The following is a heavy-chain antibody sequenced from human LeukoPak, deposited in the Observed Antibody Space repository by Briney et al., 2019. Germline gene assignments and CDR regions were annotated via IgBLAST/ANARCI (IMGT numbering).Heavy chain of an antibody. CDR2: VSYDGSYK. CDR1: GFTFSSYG. Sequence: GGSLRLSCAASGFTFSSYGMHWVRQAPGKGLEWVAVVSYDGSYKYYADSVKGRFTISRDNSKNTLYLQMNSLRAEDTAVYYCARAPGYGAAYYFDYWGQGALVTVSS. V-gene: IGHV3-30*19. D-gene: IGHD1-1*01. J-gene: IGHJ4*02. CDR3: ARAPGYGAAYYFDY.